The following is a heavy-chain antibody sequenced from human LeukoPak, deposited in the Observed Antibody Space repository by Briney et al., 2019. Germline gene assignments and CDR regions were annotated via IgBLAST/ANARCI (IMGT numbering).Heavy chain of an antibody. J-gene: IGHJ4*02. V-gene: IGHV3-66*01. Sequence: PGGSLRLSCAASGFTFSSYEMNWVRQAPGKGLEWVSIIYSGDSTYCADSVKGRFTISRDNPKNTLYLQMNSLRAEDTAVYYCARGERELPSTFFDHWGQGTLVTVSS. D-gene: IGHD1-26*01. CDR1: GFTFSSYE. CDR2: IYSGDST. CDR3: ARGERELPSTFFDH.